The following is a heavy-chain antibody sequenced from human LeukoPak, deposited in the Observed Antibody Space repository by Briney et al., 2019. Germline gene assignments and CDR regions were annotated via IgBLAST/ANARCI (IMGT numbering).Heavy chain of an antibody. CDR1: GFTFSSYS. V-gene: IGHV4-31*02. CDR3: ARDACSSTSCYHWFDP. D-gene: IGHD2-2*01. CDR2: IYYSGST. J-gene: IGHJ5*02. Sequence: LRLSCAASGFTFSSYSMNWVRQAPGKGLEWIGYIYYSGSTYYNPSLKSRVTISVDTSKNQFSLKLSSVTAADTAVYYCARDACSSTSCYHWFDPWGQGTLVTVSS.